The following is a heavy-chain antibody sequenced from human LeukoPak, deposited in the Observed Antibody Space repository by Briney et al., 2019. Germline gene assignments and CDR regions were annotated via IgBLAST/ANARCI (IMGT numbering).Heavy chain of an antibody. J-gene: IGHJ4*02. Sequence: SGGSLRLSCAASGFTVSSYWMHWVRQVPGQGLAWVARINNDGATTRYADSVRGRFLTSRDNTKDTVSLEMTGLTVEDMGVYYCARGRQWLVPNTYFDYWGQGSLVTVSS. V-gene: IGHV3-74*01. CDR3: ARGRQWLVPNTYFDY. CDR2: INNDGATT. D-gene: IGHD6-19*01. CDR1: GFTVSSYW.